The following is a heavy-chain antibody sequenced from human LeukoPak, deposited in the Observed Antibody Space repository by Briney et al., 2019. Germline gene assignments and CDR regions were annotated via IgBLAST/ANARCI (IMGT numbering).Heavy chain of an antibody. CDR3: STFSAIVGPFDY. Sequence: ASVKVSCKVSGYTLTELSMHWVRQAPGKGPEWMGGFDPEDGETIYAQKFQGRVTMTEDTSTDTAYMELSSLRSEDTAVYYCSTFSAIVGPFDYWGQGTLVTVSS. J-gene: IGHJ4*02. D-gene: IGHD1-26*01. CDR1: GYTLTELS. CDR2: FDPEDGET. V-gene: IGHV1-24*01.